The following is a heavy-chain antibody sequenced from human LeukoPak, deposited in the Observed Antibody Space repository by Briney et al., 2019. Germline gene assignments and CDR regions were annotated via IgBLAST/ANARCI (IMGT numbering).Heavy chain of an antibody. Sequence: GGSLKLSCAASGFTFSGSDMHWVRQASGKGLEWVGRIRSKANSYATAYAASVKGRFTISRDDSKNTAYLQMNSLKTEDTAVYYCTTLDFDYWGQGTLVTSPQ. V-gene: IGHV3-73*01. CDR1: GFTFSGSD. CDR3: TTLDFDY. CDR2: IRSKANSYAT. J-gene: IGHJ4*02.